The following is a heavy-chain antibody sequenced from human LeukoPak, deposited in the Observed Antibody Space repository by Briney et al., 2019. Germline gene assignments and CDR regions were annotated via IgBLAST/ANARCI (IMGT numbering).Heavy chain of an antibody. J-gene: IGHJ4*02. CDR3: ARESALVAAIDDY. D-gene: IGHD2-15*01. CDR2: ISSSGSTI. Sequence: GGSLRLSCAASGFTFSSYEMNWVRQAPGKGLEWVSYISSSGSTIYYADSVKGRFTISRDNAKNSLYLQMNSLRAEDTAVYYCARESALVAAIDDYWGQGTLVTVSS. V-gene: IGHV3-48*03. CDR1: GFTFSSYE.